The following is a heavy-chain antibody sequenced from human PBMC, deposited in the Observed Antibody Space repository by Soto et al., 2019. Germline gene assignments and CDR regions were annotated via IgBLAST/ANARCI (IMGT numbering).Heavy chain of an antibody. D-gene: IGHD4-4*01. CDR2: IWYDGSNK. CDR1: GFTFSSYG. V-gene: IGHV3-33*01. CDR3: ARDRSVTHPQGPFDY. J-gene: IGHJ4*02. Sequence: PGGSLRLSCAASGFTFSSYGMHWVRQAPGKGLEWVAVIWYDGSNKYYADSVKGRFTISRDNSKNTLYLQMNSLRAEDTAVYYCARDRSVTHPQGPFDYWGQGTLVTVSS.